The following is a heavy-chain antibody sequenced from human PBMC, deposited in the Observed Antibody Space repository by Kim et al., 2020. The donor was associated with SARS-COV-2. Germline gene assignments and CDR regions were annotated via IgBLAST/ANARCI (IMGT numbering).Heavy chain of an antibody. J-gene: IGHJ4*02. CDR2: INPNRGGT. D-gene: IGHD2-8*01. V-gene: IGHV1-2*02. CDR3: ARAGGVYCTNGVCYYYFDY. Sequence: ASVKVSCKASGYTFTGYYMHWVRQAPGQGLEWMGWINPNRGGTTNEQKFQGRVTMTRDTSISTAYMELSRLRSDDTAVYYCARAGGVYCTNGVCYYYFDYWGQGTLVTVSS. CDR1: GYTFTGYY.